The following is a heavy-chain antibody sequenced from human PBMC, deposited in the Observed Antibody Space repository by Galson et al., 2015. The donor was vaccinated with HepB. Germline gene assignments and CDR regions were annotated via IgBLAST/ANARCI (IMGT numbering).Heavy chain of an antibody. CDR1: GYTLTELS. CDR2: FDPEDGET. D-gene: IGHD3-16*01. V-gene: IGHV1-24*01. J-gene: IGHJ5*02. CDR3: ATVVRWGYWFDP. Sequence: SVKVSCKVSGYTLTELSMHWVRQAPGKGLEWMGGFDPEDGETIYAQKFQGRVTMTEDTSTDTAYMELSSLRSEDTAVYYCATVVRWGYWFDPWGQGTLVTVSS.